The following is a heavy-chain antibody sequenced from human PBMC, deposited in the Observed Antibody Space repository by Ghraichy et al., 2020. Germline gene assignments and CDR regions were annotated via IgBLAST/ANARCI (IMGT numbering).Heavy chain of an antibody. V-gene: IGHV3-64D*09. D-gene: IGHD3-10*01. CDR2: IGHIINGEDK. J-gene: IGHJ1*01. Sequence: GESLNISCSGSGFTFSAAAMSWVRQTPAKRLEYVSFIGHIINGEDKYYDDSVKGRFTVSRDNSKNTAYLQMSGLRIDDTGIYFCVKNFPLYGGFWFGDHWCQGFRFTVSS. CDR1: GFTFSAAA. CDR3: VKNFPLYGGFWFGDH.